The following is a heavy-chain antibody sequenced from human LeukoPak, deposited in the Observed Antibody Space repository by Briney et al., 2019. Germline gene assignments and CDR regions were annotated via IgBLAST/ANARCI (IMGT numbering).Heavy chain of an antibody. CDR3: ASSSLVVPAAPKDYYYYYMDV. D-gene: IGHD2-2*01. CDR1: GGSISSGGYY. V-gene: IGHV4-30-2*01. CDR2: IYHSGST. J-gene: IGHJ6*03. Sequence: SETLSLTCTVSGGSISSGGYYWSWIRQPPGKGLEWIGYIYHSGSTYYNPSLKSRVTISVDRSKNQFSLKLSSVTAADTAVYYCASSSLVVPAAPKDYYYYYMDVWGKGTTVTVSS.